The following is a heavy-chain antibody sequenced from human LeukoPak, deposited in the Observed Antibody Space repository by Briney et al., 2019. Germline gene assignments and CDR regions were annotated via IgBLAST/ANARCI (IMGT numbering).Heavy chain of an antibody. J-gene: IGHJ4*02. V-gene: IGHV4-34*01. CDR3: ARRMVRGVIISSAVGRPYYFDY. CDR2: INHSGST. D-gene: IGHD3-10*01. CDR1: GFTFSDYY. Sequence: GSLRLSCAASGFTFSDYYWSWIRQPPGKGLEWIGEINHSGSTNYNPSLKSRVTISVDTSKNQFSLKLSSVTAADTAVYYCARRMVRGVIISSAVGRPYYFDYWGQGTLVTVSS.